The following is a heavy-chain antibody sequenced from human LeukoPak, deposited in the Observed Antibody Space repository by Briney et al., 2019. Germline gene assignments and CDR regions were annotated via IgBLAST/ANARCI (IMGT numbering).Heavy chain of an antibody. CDR1: GGSISSSSYY. V-gene: IGHV4-39*01. CDR3: ARGFRGWYAEGFDY. Sequence: TSETLSLTCIVSGGSISSSSYYWGWIRQPPGKGLEWIGSIYYSGSTYYNPSLKSRVTISVDTSKNQFSLKLSSVTAADTAVYYCARGFRGWYAEGFDYWGQGTVVTVSS. D-gene: IGHD6-19*01. J-gene: IGHJ4*02. CDR2: IYYSGST.